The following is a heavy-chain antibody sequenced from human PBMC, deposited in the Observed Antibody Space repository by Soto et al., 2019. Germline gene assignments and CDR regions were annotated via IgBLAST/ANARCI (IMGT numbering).Heavy chain of an antibody. CDR1: VFTFYIYA. Sequence: GGSLGLSCAASVFTFYIYAMAWVRQDPGKGLEWVSVISGSGGSTYFADSVKGRFTISRDNFKNTLYLQMNSLRAEDTAVYYCAKGSAATHYYYYAMDVWGQGTPVTVSS. J-gene: IGHJ6*02. V-gene: IGHV3-23*01. CDR3: AKGSAATHYYYYAMDV. D-gene: IGHD2-15*01. CDR2: ISGSGGST.